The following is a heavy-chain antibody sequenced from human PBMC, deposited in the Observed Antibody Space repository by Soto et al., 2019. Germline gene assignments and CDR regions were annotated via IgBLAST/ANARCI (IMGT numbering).Heavy chain of an antibody. CDR3: TRSDSGYA. D-gene: IGHD5-12*01. J-gene: IGHJ5*02. V-gene: IGHV3-73*01. CDR2: IRSKANNYAT. CDR1: GFTFSGSA. Sequence: GGSLRLSCAASGFTFSGSAMHWVRQASGKGLEWVGRIRSKANNYATAYAASVKGRFTISRDDSKNTAYLQMNSLKTEDTAVYYCTRSDSGYAWGQGTLVTVSS.